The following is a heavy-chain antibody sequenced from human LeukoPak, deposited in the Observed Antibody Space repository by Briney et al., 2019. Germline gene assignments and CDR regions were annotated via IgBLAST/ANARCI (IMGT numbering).Heavy chain of an antibody. CDR2: ISSISSYT. J-gene: IGHJ6*02. Sequence: GGSLRLFCAASGFTFSDYYMSWIRQAPGKGLEWVSYISSISSYTNYADSVKGRFTISRDNANNSMYLQMNSLRAEDTAVYYCARAPGLSSSWSHGMDVWGQGTTVTVSS. CDR3: ARAPGLSSSWSHGMDV. V-gene: IGHV3-11*05. D-gene: IGHD6-13*01. CDR1: GFTFSDYY.